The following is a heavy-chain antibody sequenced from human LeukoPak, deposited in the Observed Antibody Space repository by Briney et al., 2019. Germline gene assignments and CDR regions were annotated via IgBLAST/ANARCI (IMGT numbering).Heavy chain of an antibody. D-gene: IGHD5-12*01. CDR2: IWYDGSNK. CDR3: ASPPSLSGYDLDGAFDI. J-gene: IGHJ3*02. V-gene: IGHV3-33*01. Sequence: GGSLRLSCAASGFTFSSYGMHWVRQAPGKGLEWVAVIWYDGSNKYYADSVKGRFTISRDNSKNTLYLQMNSLGAEDTAVYYCASPPSLSGYDLDGAFDIWGQGTMVTVSS. CDR1: GFTFSSYG.